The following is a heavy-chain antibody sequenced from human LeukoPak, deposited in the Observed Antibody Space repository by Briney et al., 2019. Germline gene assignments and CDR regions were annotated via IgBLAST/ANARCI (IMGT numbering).Heavy chain of an antibody. CDR3: AREFYGYYYYYYMDV. J-gene: IGHJ6*03. V-gene: IGHV1-2*02. CDR2: INPNSGGT. CDR1: GYTFTGYY. D-gene: IGHD4-17*01. Sequence: ASVKVSCKASGYTFTGYYMHWVRQAPGQGLEWMGWINPNSGGTNYAQKLQGRVTMTTDTSTSTAYMELRSLRSDDTAVYYCAREFYGYYYYYYMDVWGKGTTVTVSS.